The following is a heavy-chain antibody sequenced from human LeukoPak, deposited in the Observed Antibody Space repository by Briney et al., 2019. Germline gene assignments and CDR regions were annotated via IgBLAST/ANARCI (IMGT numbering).Heavy chain of an antibody. CDR3: TTGYCSSTSCDR. J-gene: IGHJ4*02. Sequence: PGGSLRLSCAASGFTFSNAWMSWVRQAPGKGLEWVGRIKSKTDGGTTDYAAPVKGRFTISRDDSINTLYLQMNSLKTEDTAVYYCTTGYCSSTSCDRWGQGTLVTVSS. V-gene: IGHV3-15*01. CDR2: IKSKTDGGTT. D-gene: IGHD2-2*01. CDR1: GFTFSNAW.